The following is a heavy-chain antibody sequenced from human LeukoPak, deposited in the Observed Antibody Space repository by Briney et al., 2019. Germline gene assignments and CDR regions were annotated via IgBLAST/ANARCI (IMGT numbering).Heavy chain of an antibody. Sequence: GGSLRLPCAASGFTFSDYYMSWIRQAPGKGLEWVSYISSSGSSIYYADSVKGRFTISRDNAKNSLYLQMNSLRAEDTAVYYCARARILTGYYTSYYYYMDVWGKGTTVTISS. D-gene: IGHD3-9*01. V-gene: IGHV3-11*04. CDR3: ARARILTGYYTSYYYYMDV. CDR2: ISSSGSSI. J-gene: IGHJ6*03. CDR1: GFTFSDYY.